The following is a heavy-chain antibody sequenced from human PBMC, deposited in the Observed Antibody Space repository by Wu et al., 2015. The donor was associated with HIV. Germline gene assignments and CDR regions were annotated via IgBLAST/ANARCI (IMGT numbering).Heavy chain of an antibody. D-gene: IGHD1-26*01. Sequence: QVQLVQSGAEVRKPGASVRVSCKTSGYTFTGYYIHWVRQAPGQGLEWMGWINPDTGATKYSQKSQGRVSMTRDTSVSTVYLELTRLKFDDTAIYYCTKDYGIVGSTLPEYFQHWGQGTLVTVSS. CDR3: TKDYGIVGSTLPEYFQH. J-gene: IGHJ1*01. CDR1: GYTFTGYY. V-gene: IGHV1-2*02. CDR2: INPDTGAT.